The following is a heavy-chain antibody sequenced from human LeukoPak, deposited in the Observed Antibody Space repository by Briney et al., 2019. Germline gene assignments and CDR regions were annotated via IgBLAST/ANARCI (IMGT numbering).Heavy chain of an antibody. J-gene: IGHJ4*02. CDR1: GGTFSSYT. CDR2: ISAYNGNT. D-gene: IGHD2/OR15-2a*01. V-gene: IGHV1-18*01. CDR3: AREPRSMAYFDY. Sequence: ASVKVSCKASGGTFSSYTISWVRQAPGQGLEWMGWISAYNGNTNYAQKLQGRVTMTTDTSTSTAYMELRSLRSDDTAVYYCAREPRSMAYFDYWGQGTLVTVSS.